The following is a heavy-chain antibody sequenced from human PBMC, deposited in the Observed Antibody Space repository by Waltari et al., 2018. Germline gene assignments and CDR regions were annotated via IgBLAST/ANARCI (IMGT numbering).Heavy chain of an antibody. Sequence: QVQRLWCGGGVGQPGGSLRLCCAESVLPFSSYGLHWVRQAPGKVLEWLAFIRYDVSNKYYADSVKGRFTISRDNSKNTLYLQMNSLRAEDTAVYYCAKDLTIFGVVITFFDYWGQGTLVTVSS. CDR2: IRYDVSNK. D-gene: IGHD3-3*01. V-gene: IGHV3-30*02. CDR3: AKDLTIFGVVITFFDY. CDR1: VLPFSSYG. J-gene: IGHJ4*02.